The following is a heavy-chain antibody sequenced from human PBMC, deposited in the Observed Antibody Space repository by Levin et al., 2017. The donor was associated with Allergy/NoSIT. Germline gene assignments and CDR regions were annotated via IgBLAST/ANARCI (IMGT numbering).Heavy chain of an antibody. CDR3: ASGGLHPPNWYFDL. CDR2: IIPILGIA. D-gene: IGHD5-24*01. CDR1: GGTFSSYT. Sequence: KISCKASGGTFSSYTISWVRQAPGQGLEWMGRIIPILGIANYAQKFQGRVTITADKSTSTAYMELSSLRSEDTAVYYCASGGLHPPNWYFDLWGRGTLVTVSS. J-gene: IGHJ2*01. V-gene: IGHV1-69*02.